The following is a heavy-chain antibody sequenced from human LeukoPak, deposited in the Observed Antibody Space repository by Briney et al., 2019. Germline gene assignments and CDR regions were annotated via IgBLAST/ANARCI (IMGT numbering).Heavy chain of an antibody. J-gene: IGHJ4*02. D-gene: IGHD1/OR15-1a*01. CDR2: ISGSGGST. Sequence: GGSLRLSCAASGFTFSSYAMSRVRQAPGKGLEWVSAISGSGGSTYYADSVKGRFTISRDNSKNTLYLQMNSLRAEDTAVYYCANGNGNSPFDYWGQGTLVTVSS. V-gene: IGHV3-23*01. CDR3: ANGNGNSPFDY. CDR1: GFTFSSYA.